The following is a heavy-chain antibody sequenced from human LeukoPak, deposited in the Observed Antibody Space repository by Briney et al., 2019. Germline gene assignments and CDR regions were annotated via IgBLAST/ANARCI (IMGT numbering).Heavy chain of an antibody. J-gene: IGHJ5*02. Sequence: PGASLRLSCAASGFTFSSYAMSWVRQAPGKGLEWVSAISGSGGSTYYADSVKGRFTISRDNSKNTLYLQMNSLRAEDTAVYYCAKDQAILGVVLSWGQGTLVTVSS. CDR3: AKDQAILGVVLS. CDR2: ISGSGGST. CDR1: GFTFSSYA. V-gene: IGHV3-23*01. D-gene: IGHD3-3*01.